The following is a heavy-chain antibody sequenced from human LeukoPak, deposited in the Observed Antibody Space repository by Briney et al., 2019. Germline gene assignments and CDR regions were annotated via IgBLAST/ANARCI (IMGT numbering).Heavy chain of an antibody. Sequence: GESLQISCKASGYTLATYWIAWVRQLPRKGLEWMGIIYPGDTDTRYSPSFQGQVTISADKSITTADLQWSSLKASDTAMYYCARRVTTSIWFDPWGQGTLVTVSS. CDR2: IYPGDTDT. J-gene: IGHJ5*02. CDR1: GYTLATYW. CDR3: ARRVTTSIWFDP. D-gene: IGHD5-12*01. V-gene: IGHV5-51*01.